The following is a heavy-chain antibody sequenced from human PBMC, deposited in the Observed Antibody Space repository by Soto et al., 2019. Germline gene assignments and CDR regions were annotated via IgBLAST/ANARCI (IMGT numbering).Heavy chain of an antibody. CDR2: IRSSGENT. D-gene: IGHD3-16*01. CDR1: GFTFSSYA. V-gene: IGHV3-23*01. J-gene: IGHJ4*02. Sequence: GGSLRLSCAASGFTFSSYAMSWVRQVPGKALEWVSVIRSSGENTYYADSVKGRFTISRDDSKNTLFLQMSSLRAEDTALYYCVKGGGAVYRYFEYWGQGTLVTVSS. CDR3: VKGGGAVYRYFEY.